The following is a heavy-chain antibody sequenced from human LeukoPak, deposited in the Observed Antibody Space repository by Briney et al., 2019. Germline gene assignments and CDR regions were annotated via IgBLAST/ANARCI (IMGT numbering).Heavy chain of an antibody. CDR3: ARITTDYDILTGYKAYYGMDV. V-gene: IGHV4-34*01. CDR2: INHSGST. J-gene: IGHJ6*02. Sequence: SETLSLTCAVYGGSFSGYYWSWIRQPPGKGLEWIGEINHSGSTNYNPSLKSRVTISVDTSKNQSSLKLSSVTAADTAVYYCARITTDYDILTGYKAYYGMDVWGQGTTVTVSS. D-gene: IGHD3-9*01. CDR1: GGSFSGYY.